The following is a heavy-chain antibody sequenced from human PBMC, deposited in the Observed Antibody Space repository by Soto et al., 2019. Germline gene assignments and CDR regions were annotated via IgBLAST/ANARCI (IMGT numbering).Heavy chain of an antibody. CDR2: IYSGGST. J-gene: IGHJ6*02. V-gene: IGHV3-53*01. Sequence: GGSLRLSCAASGFTVSSNYMSWVHQAPGKGLEWVSVIYSGGSTYYADSVKGRFTISRDNSKNTLYLQMNSLRAEDTAVYYCARGGAMVTAYYYGMDVWGQATTVTVSS. D-gene: IGHD5-18*01. CDR1: GFTVSSNY. CDR3: ARGGAMVTAYYYGMDV.